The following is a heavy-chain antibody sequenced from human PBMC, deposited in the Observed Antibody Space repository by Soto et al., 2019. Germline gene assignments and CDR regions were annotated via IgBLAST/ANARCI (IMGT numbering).Heavy chain of an antibody. V-gene: IGHV4-39*02. CDR3: ARESRAYYYYMDV. J-gene: IGHJ6*03. CDR2: IYYSGST. CDR1: GGSISSSSYY. Sequence: QVQLQESGPGLVKPSETLSLTCTVSGGSISSSSYYWGWIRQPPGKGLEWIGSIYYSGSTYYNPSLKSRVTISVDTSKNQFSLKLSSVTAADTAVYYCARESRAYYYYMDVWGKGTTVTVSS.